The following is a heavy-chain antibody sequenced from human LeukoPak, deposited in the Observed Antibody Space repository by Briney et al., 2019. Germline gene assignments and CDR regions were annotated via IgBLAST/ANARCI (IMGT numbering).Heavy chain of an antibody. D-gene: IGHD1-26*01. V-gene: IGHV3-23*01. J-gene: IGHJ4*02. CDR3: ATKVELELQTGGSYYFDY. CDR1: GFTFSSYA. Sequence: GGSLRLSCAASGFTFSSYAMSWVRQAPGKGLEWVSAISGSGGSTYYADSVKGRFTISRDNSENTLYLQMNSLRAEDTAVYYCATKVELELQTGGSYYFDYWGQGTLVTVSS. CDR2: ISGSGGST.